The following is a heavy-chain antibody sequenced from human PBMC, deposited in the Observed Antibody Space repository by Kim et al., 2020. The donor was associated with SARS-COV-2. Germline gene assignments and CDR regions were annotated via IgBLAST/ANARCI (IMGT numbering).Heavy chain of an antibody. J-gene: IGHJ5*02. CDR1: GGTFSSYA. V-gene: IGHV1-69*13. D-gene: IGHD6-19*01. CDR2: IIPIFGTA. CDR3: ARIEQWLVQGWFDP. Sequence: SVKVSCKASGGTFSSYAISWVRQAPGQGLEWMGGIIPIFGTANYAQKFQGRVTITADESTSTAYMELSSLRSEDTAVYYCARIEQWLVQGWFDPWGQGTLVTVSS.